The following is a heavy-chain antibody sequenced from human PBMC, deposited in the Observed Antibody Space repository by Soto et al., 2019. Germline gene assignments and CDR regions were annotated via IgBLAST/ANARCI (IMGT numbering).Heavy chain of an antibody. V-gene: IGHV3-11*01. J-gene: IGHJ4*02. CDR1: GFTFSDYY. CDR2: INSGDSTI. D-gene: IGHD6-6*01. CDR3: ARGRSSSVFFDY. Sequence: QVQLVESGGGXVKPGGSLXXSCAASGFTFSDYYMSWIRQAPGKGLEWVSYINSGDSTIYYADSVKGRFTISRDNAKNSLYLQMNSLRAEDTAVYYCARGRSSSVFFDYWGQGTLVTVSS.